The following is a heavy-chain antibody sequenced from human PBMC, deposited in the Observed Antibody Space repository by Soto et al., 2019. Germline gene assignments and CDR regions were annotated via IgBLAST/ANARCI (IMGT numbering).Heavy chain of an antibody. J-gene: IGHJ6*02. CDR3: ARGYDFCGGLDV. Sequence: QVQLVQSGAEEKKPGASVKVSCKASGYTFTNYAMHWVRQDPGQRLEGMGWINAGNGNTKYSPKFQGRVTITRDTSESTAYMELSRLRFEDTAMYYCARGYDFCGGLDVWGQGTTVTVSS. V-gene: IGHV1-3*05. CDR2: INAGNGNT. CDR1: GYTFTNYA. D-gene: IGHD3-3*01.